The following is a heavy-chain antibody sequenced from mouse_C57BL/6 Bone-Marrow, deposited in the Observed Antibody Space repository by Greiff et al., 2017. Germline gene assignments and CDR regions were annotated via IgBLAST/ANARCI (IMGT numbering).Heavy chain of an antibody. CDR2: IYPRSGNT. V-gene: IGHV1-81*01. CDR3: ARSPGGDY. Sequence: VQLQQSGAELARPGASVKLSCKASGYTFTSYGISWVKQRTGQGLEWIGEIYPRSGNTYYNEKFKGKATLTADKSSSKAYMELRSLTSEDSAVYFCARSPGGDYWGQGTSVTVSS. CDR1: GYTFTSYG. J-gene: IGHJ4*01. D-gene: IGHD4-1*01.